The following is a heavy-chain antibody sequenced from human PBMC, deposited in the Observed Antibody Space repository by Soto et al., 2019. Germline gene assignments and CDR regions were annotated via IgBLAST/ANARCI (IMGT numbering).Heavy chain of an antibody. V-gene: IGHV1-3*01. CDR3: ARDLNFPGYYYYYMDV. CDR2: INAGNGNT. Sequence: GASVKVSCKASGYTFTSYAMHWVRQAPGQRLEWMGWINAGNGNTKYSQKFQGRVTITRDTSASTAYMELSSLRSEDTAVYYCARDLNFPGYYYYYMDVWGKGTTVTVSS. CDR1: GYTFTSYA. J-gene: IGHJ6*03.